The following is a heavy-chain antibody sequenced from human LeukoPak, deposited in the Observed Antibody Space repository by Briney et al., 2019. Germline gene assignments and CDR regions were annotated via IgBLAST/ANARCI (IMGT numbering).Heavy chain of an antibody. D-gene: IGHD2-15*01. Sequence: SETLSLTCTVSGGSISTYHWSWIRRPAGKGLEWIGRIYSNEDTRYNPSLKSRVTMSVDTSKNQFSLKLSSVTAADTAVYYCARAAGASGGQYFDYWGQGTLVAVSS. CDR1: GGSISTYH. J-gene: IGHJ4*02. CDR2: IYSNEDT. V-gene: IGHV4-4*07. CDR3: ARAAGASGGQYFDY.